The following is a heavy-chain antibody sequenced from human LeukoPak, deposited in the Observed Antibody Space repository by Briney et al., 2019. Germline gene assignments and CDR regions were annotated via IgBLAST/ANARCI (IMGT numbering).Heavy chain of an antibody. D-gene: IGHD2/OR15-2a*01. Sequence: PPGTLSLTCGVSGGSIDITNYWSWVRQAPGKGLEWIGEISHSGTTNYNPSLRSRVTMFLDRANNQFSLGLTSVTAADSAVYYCTRENRPFCPFAYWGQGVLVTVSS. CDR3: TRENRPFCPFAY. J-gene: IGHJ4*02. CDR1: GGSIDITNY. CDR2: ISHSGTT. V-gene: IGHV4-4*03.